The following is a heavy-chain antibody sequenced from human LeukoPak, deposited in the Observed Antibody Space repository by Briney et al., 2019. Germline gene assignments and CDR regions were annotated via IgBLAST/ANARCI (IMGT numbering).Heavy chain of an antibody. CDR3: ARVRISGMTAGGTFDY. CDR1: GDTFTVSG. V-gene: IGHV1-69*05. Sequence: SVKVSSKPPGDTFTVSGISWVRPAPGQGLEWRGDILPVSGTTNSTQKFRARLTISRNEQTGTACMQLSSLRFEGTAMYYCARVRISGMTAGGTFDYWGQGTPVTVSS. D-gene: IGHD6-13*01. CDR2: ILPVSGTT. J-gene: IGHJ4*02.